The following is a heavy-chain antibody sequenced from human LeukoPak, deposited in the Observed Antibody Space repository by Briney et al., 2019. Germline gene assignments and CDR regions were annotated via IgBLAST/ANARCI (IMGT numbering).Heavy chain of an antibody. CDR2: IKQDGSEK. Sequence: GGSLRLSCAAPGFTISSYWMSWVRQAPGKGLEWVANIKQDGSEKNYVDSVKGRFTISRDNAKNSLYLQMNSLRAEDSAVYYCAKGRIAAAGTTEYFQHWGQGTLVTVSS. D-gene: IGHD6-13*01. CDR3: AKGRIAAAGTTEYFQH. J-gene: IGHJ1*01. V-gene: IGHV3-7*01. CDR1: GFTISSYW.